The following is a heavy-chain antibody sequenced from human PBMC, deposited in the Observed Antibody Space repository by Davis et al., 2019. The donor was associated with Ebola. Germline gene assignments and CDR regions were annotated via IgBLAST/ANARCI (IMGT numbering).Heavy chain of an antibody. Sequence: GESLKISCSASVYTVGSDFMYWARQAPGKGLEWLSMVHSASGIFYADSVRGRFTIYTDTSKNTLFLQMNSLRVDDTAVYYCATRGPWGQGTLVTVSS. V-gene: IGHV3-53*01. CDR3: ATRGP. J-gene: IGHJ5*02. CDR2: VHSASGI. D-gene: IGHD3-10*01. CDR1: VYTVGSDF.